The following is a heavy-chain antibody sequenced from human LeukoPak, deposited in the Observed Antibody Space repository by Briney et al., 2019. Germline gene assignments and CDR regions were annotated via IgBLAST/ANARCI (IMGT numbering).Heavy chain of an antibody. CDR1: GSTFSRYA. CDR3: VKSAGFDWLSPLDAFDI. CDR2: ISSSGGST. D-gene: IGHD3-9*01. J-gene: IGHJ3*02. V-gene: IGHV3-64D*06. Sequence: PGGSLRLSCSAPGSTFSRYAMHWVRQAPGKGLEYVSAISSSGGSTYYADSVKGRFTISRDNSKDTLYLQMSSLRAEDTTVYYCVKSAGFDWLSPLDAFDIWGQGTMVTVSS.